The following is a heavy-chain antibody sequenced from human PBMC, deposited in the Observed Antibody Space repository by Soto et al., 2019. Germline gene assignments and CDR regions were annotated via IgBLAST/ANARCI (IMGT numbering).Heavy chain of an antibody. CDR3: ARVFSDSSSFFDP. Sequence: LFVTGSFSGGALTRNEKKGSWVRPHPGKGLEWIGYIYYSGSTYYTPSPKSRVTISVDTSKNQFSLKPSSVTAADTAVYYCARVFSDSSSFFDPWGQGTLVTVSS. CDR2: IYYSGST. J-gene: IGHJ5*02. CDR1: GGALTRNEKK. D-gene: IGHD6-13*01. V-gene: IGHV4-31*02.